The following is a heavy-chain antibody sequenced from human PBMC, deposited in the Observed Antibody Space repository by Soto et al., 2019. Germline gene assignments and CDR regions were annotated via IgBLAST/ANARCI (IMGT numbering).Heavy chain of an antibody. J-gene: IGHJ5*01. CDR3: ARHDDCHGGGCSTGRWFDS. CDR2: IYYSGKT. CDR1: AGSFSSYY. V-gene: IGHV4-59*08. Sequence: SETLSLTCTVSAGSFSSYYWSWIRQSPGKGLEWIGYIYYSGKTNYNPSLESRVSISLDTSKNQFSLRLTSVTAADTALYYCARHDDCHGGGCSTGRWFDSWGQGILVTVSS. D-gene: IGHD2-15*01.